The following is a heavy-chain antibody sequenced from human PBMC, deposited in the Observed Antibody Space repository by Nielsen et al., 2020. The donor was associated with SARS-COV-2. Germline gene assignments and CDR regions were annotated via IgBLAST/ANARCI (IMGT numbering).Heavy chain of an antibody. CDR1: GGPISDDGYY. J-gene: IGHJ5*01. CDR2: IDYRGKT. CDR3: ARESEYRDRWKALDS. Sequence: SETLSLTCTVSGGPISDDGYYWTWIRQHPGKGLEWVGYIDYRGKTYYNPSLKSRASMSVGTSKNQFSLMLSSVTAADTAVFYCARESEYRDRWKALDSWGHGTLVTVS. D-gene: IGHD2-2*01. V-gene: IGHV4-31*03.